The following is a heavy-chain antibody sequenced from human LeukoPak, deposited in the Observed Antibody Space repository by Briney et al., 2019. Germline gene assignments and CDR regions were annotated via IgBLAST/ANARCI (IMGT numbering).Heavy chain of an antibody. D-gene: IGHD2-15*01. CDR2: INPNSGGT. V-gene: IGHV1-2*02. Sequence: RRASVKVSCKASGYTFTGYYLHWVRQAPGQGLEWVGWINPNSGGTNYAQKFQGRVTITRDTSISTAYMELSRLRSDDTAVYYCARGLGYCSTPDCPARVLCFDYWGQGTLVTVSS. J-gene: IGHJ4*02. CDR3: ARGLGYCSTPDCPARVLCFDY. CDR1: GYTFTGYY.